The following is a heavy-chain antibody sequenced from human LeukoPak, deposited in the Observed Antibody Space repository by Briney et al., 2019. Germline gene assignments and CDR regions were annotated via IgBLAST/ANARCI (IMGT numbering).Heavy chain of an antibody. J-gene: IGHJ4*02. CDR2: ISYDGSNK. Sequence: PGGSLRLSCAASGFTFSSYAMHWVRQAPGKGLEWVAVISYDGSNKYYADSVKGRFTISRDNSKNTLYLQMNSLRAEDTAVYYCAKDGPIVVVTGNPDYWGQGTLVTVSS. V-gene: IGHV3-30-3*01. CDR1: GFTFSSYA. D-gene: IGHD2-21*02. CDR3: AKDGPIVVVTGNPDY.